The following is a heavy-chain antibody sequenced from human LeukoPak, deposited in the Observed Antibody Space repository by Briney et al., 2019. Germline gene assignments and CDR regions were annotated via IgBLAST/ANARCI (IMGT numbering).Heavy chain of an antibody. Sequence: SGPTLVNSTQTLTLTCTFSGFSLSTSGMCVSWIRQPPGKALEWLARIDWDDDKYYSTSLKTRLTISKDTSKNQVVLTMTNMDPVDTATYYCARITMTSDNAFDIWGQGTMVTVSS. CDR3: ARITMTSDNAFDI. V-gene: IGHV2-70*11. CDR2: IDWDDDK. CDR1: GFSLSTSGMC. D-gene: IGHD3-3*01. J-gene: IGHJ3*02.